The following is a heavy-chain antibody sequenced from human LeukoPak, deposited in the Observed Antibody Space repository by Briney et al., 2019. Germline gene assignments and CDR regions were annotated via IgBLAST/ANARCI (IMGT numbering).Heavy chain of an antibody. D-gene: IGHD3-22*01. CDR2: ISYDGSNK. Sequence: GGSLRLSCAASGFTFGSYGMHWVRQAPGKGLEWVAVISYDGSNKYYADSVKGRFTISRDNSKNTLYLQMNSLRAEDTAVYYCAKGDPNYYDSSGFFDPWGQGTLVTVSS. V-gene: IGHV3-30*18. CDR1: GFTFGSYG. J-gene: IGHJ5*02. CDR3: AKGDPNYYDSSGFFDP.